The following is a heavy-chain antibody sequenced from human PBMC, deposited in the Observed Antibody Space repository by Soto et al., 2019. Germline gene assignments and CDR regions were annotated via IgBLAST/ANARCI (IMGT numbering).Heavy chain of an antibody. CDR1: GGTFSSYT. CDR2: IIPILGIA. CDR3: ARDIGIEVAGTDY. D-gene: IGHD6-19*01. V-gene: IGHV1-69*08. Sequence: QVQLVQSGAEVKKPGSSVKVSCKASGGTFSSYTISWVRQAPGQGLEWMGRIIPILGIANYAQKFQGRVTINADKYTSTAYMEMSRMRSEDTAVYYCARDIGIEVAGTDYWGQGTLVTVSS. J-gene: IGHJ4*02.